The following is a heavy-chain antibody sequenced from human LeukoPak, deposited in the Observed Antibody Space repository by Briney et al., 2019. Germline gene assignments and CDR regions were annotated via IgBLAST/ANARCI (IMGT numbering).Heavy chain of an antibody. CDR1: GGSISSYY. D-gene: IGHD6-13*01. V-gene: IGHV4-59*01. J-gene: IGHJ4*02. CDR2: IYYSWST. Sequence: SETLSLTCTVSGGSISSYYGSCIREPPGKGLEWLGYIYYSWSTNYNPSLKSRVTISVDTSKNQFSLKLSSVTAADTAVYYCARVFSDSSSWYVVYWGQGTLVTVSS. CDR3: ARVFSDSSSWYVVY.